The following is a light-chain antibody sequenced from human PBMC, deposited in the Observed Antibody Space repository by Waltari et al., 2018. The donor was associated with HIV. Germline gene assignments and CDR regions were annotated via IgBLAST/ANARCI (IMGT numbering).Light chain of an antibody. V-gene: IGKV4-1*01. CDR1: QSLLYSAHNKNY. Sequence: DIVMTQSPDSLAVSLGERATINCKSSQSLLYSAHNKNYLAWSQQKPGQLPKLLIYWASTRESGVPDRFSGSGSGTDFTLTISSLQADDVAVYYCHQYFSAPWTFGQGTKVEIK. J-gene: IGKJ1*01. CDR2: WAS. CDR3: HQYFSAPWT.